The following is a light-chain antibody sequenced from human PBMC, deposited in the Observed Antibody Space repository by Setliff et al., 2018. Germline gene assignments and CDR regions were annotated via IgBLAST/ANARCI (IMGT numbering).Light chain of an antibody. V-gene: IGLV2-14*01. Sequence: QSALTQPASVSGSPGQSITVSCTGTSSDVGGFNFVSWYQQHPGKVPKLMIYDVNQRPSGVSDRFSGSKFGNTASLTISGLQAEDEADYFCSSSTSRNTLIFGGGTK. CDR3: SSSTSRNTLI. CDR1: SSDVGGFNF. J-gene: IGLJ2*01. CDR2: DVN.